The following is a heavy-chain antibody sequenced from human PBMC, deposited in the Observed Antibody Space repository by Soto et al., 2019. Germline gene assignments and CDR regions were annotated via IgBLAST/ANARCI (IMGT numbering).Heavy chain of an antibody. J-gene: IGHJ4*02. D-gene: IGHD6-19*01. CDR2: IWYDGSNK. Sequence: GGSLRLSCAASGFTFSSYGMHGVRQAPGKGLEWVAVIWYDGSNKYYAESVKGRFTISRDNSKNTLYLQMNSLRAEDTAVYYCARDSHVGSGWQLTADYWGQGTLVTVS. CDR3: ARDSHVGSGWQLTADY. V-gene: IGHV3-33*01. CDR1: GFTFSSYG.